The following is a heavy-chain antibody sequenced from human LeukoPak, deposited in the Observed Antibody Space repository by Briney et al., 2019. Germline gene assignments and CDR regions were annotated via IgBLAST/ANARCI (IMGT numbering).Heavy chain of an antibody. CDR3: ARTTSLFWSGYYPDY. D-gene: IGHD3-3*01. J-gene: IGHJ4*02. CDR1: GYSFTSYW. CDR2: IYPGDSDT. V-gene: IGHV5-51*01. Sequence: GESLKISCKGSGYSFTSYWIGRVRQMPGKGLEWMGIIYPGDSDTRYSPSFQGQVTISADKSISTAYLQWSSLKASDTAMYYCARTTSLFWSGYYPDYWGQGTLVTVSS.